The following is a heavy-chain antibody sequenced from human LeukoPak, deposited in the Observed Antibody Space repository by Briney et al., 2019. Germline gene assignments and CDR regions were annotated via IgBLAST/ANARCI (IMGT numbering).Heavy chain of an antibody. CDR1: GFTFDDYT. Sequence: GGSLRLSCAASGFTFDDYTMHWVRQAPGKGLEWVSLISWDGGSTYYADSVKGRFTISRDNAKNSLYLQMNSLRAEDTAVYYCARDSLYLYGSSGGGWGQGTLVTVSS. V-gene: IGHV3-43*01. D-gene: IGHD3-22*01. CDR3: ARDSLYLYGSSGGG. CDR2: ISWDGGST. J-gene: IGHJ4*02.